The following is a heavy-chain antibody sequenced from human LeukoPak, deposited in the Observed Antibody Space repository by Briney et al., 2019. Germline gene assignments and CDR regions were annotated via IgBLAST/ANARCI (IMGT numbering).Heavy chain of an antibody. CDR3: SSLEWSYYFDY. V-gene: IGHV4-59*05. J-gene: IGHJ4*02. CDR1: GGSISSYY. CDR2: IYYSGST. Sequence: SETLSLTCTVSGGSISSYYWSWIRQPPGKGLEWIGSIYYSGSTYYNPSLKSRVTISVDTSKNQFSLKLSSVTAADTAVYYCSSLEWSYYFDYWGQGTLVTVSS. D-gene: IGHD3-3*01.